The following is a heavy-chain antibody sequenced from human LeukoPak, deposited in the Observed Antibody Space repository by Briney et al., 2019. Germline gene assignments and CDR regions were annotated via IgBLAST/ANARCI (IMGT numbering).Heavy chain of an antibody. Sequence: PSETLSLTCTVSGDSIISSTYYWGWIRQPPGKGLEWIGSVYYSGSTYYNPSLKSRVTMSVDTSKNQFSLKLSSVTAADTAVYYCARHYRAYYTGPLDYWGQGTLVTVSS. J-gene: IGHJ4*02. CDR1: GDSIISSTYY. CDR2: VYYSGST. CDR3: ARHYRAYYTGPLDY. D-gene: IGHD3-3*01. V-gene: IGHV4-39*01.